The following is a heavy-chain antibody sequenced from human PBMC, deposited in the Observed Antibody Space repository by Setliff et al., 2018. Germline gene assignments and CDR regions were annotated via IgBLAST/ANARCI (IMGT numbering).Heavy chain of an antibody. J-gene: IGHJ5*02. V-gene: IGHV3-15*01. Sequence: PGGSLRLSCSVSGITFKNAWMTWVRQAPGKGPEWVGRIKSSIEGATSDYGAPAKGRFTISRGDSKNMIFLQMNNLKIEDTGYYYCATGPRDSRNYLTWLGSWGQGTLVTVS. D-gene: IGHD4-4*01. CDR2: IKSSIEGATS. CDR1: GITFKNAW. CDR3: ATGPRDSRNYLTWLGS.